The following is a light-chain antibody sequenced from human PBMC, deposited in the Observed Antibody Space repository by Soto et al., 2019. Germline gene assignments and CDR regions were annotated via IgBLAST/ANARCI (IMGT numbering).Light chain of an antibody. Sequence: QSALTQPASVSGSPGQSITISCTGSSSDVGGYNYVSWYQHHPGKAPKLIIFEVTNRPSGVSNRFSGFKSGNTASLTISGLQAEDEADYYCSSLTSSSTRGVFGTGTKLTVL. J-gene: IGLJ1*01. CDR3: SSLTSSSTRGV. V-gene: IGLV2-14*01. CDR1: SSDVGGYNY. CDR2: EVT.